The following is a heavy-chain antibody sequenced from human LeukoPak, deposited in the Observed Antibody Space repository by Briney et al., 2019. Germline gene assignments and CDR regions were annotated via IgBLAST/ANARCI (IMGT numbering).Heavy chain of an antibody. CDR3: ARADTVSTGPDF. Sequence: SETLSLTCTVSGGSISSGDYYWSWLRQPPGKGLEWIGYIYYSGSTYYNPSLKSRITISMDTAKNQFSLKVSSVTASDTAVYYCARADTVSTGPDFWGQGTLITVSS. V-gene: IGHV4-30-4*01. D-gene: IGHD1-1*01. J-gene: IGHJ4*02. CDR1: GGSISSGDYY. CDR2: IYYSGST.